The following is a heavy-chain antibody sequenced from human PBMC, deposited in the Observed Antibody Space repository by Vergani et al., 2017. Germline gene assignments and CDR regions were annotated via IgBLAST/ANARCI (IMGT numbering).Heavy chain of an antibody. Sequence: EVQLVESGGGLVKPGGSLRLSCAASGFTFSNAWMSWVRQAPGKGLEWVGRIKSKTDGGTTDYAAPVKGRFTISRDDSKNTLYLQMNSLKTEDTAVYYCTTPEEMAMIFDYWGQGTLVTVSS. CDR1: GFTFSNAW. CDR3: TTPEEMAMIFDY. D-gene: IGHD5-24*01. J-gene: IGHJ4*02. V-gene: IGHV3-15*01. CDR2: IKSKTDGGTT.